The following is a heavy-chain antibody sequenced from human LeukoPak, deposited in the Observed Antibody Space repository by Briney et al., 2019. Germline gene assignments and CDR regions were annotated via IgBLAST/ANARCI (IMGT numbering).Heavy chain of an antibody. CDR1: GFTFSSYE. CDR3: AREAYCSGGSCSLSTYYYYYMDV. Sequence: PGGSLRLSCAASGFTFSSYEMNWVRQAPGKGLEWVSYISSSGSTKYYADSVKGRFTISRDNAKNSLYLQMNSLRAEDTAVYYCAREAYCSGGSCSLSTYYYYYMDVWGKGTTVTVSS. J-gene: IGHJ6*03. CDR2: ISSSGSTK. V-gene: IGHV3-48*03. D-gene: IGHD2-15*01.